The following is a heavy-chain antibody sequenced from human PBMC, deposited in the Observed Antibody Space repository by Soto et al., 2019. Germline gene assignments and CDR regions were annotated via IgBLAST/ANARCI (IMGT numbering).Heavy chain of an antibody. Sequence: GESLKISCKGSGYSFTSYWIGWVRQMPGKGLGWMGIIYPGDSDTRYSPSFQGQVTISADKSISTAYLQWSSLKASDTAMYYCARHRGVGYYDSSGPNDAFDIWGQGTMVTVSS. D-gene: IGHD3-22*01. CDR2: IYPGDSDT. CDR1: GYSFTSYW. V-gene: IGHV5-51*01. J-gene: IGHJ3*02. CDR3: ARHRGVGYYDSSGPNDAFDI.